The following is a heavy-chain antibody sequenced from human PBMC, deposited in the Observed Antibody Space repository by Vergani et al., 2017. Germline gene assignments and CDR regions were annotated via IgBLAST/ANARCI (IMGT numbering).Heavy chain of an antibody. J-gene: IGHJ4*02. D-gene: IGHD4-17*01. Sequence: VQLVESGGGLVKPGGSLRLSCAASGFSFSSYGMHWVRQAPGKGLEWVAFIRYDGSNKYYADSVKGRFTISRDNSKNTLYLQMNSLRAEDTAVYYCAKLQGTVTTSVGHWGQGTLVTVSS. V-gene: IGHV3-30*02. CDR1: GFSFSSYG. CDR2: IRYDGSNK. CDR3: AKLQGTVTTSVGH.